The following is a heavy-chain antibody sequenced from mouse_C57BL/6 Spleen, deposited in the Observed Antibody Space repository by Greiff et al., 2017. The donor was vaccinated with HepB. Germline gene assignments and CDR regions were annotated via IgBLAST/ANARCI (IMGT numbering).Heavy chain of an antibody. J-gene: IGHJ4*01. Sequence: EVQLQQSGAELVRPGASVKLSCTASGFNIKDDYMHWVKQRPEQGLEWIGWIDPENGDTEYASKFQGKATITADTSSNTAYLQLSSLTSEDTAVYYWTKLIATVVAEGGDYWGQGTSVTVSS. CDR1: GFNIKDDY. CDR2: IDPENGDT. V-gene: IGHV14-4*01. D-gene: IGHD1-1*01. CDR3: TKLIATVVAEGGDY.